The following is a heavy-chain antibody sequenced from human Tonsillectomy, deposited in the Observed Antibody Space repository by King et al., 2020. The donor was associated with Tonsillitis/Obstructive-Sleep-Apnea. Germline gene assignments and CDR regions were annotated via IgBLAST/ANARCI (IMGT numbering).Heavy chain of an antibody. D-gene: IGHD5-12*01. J-gene: IGHJ6*02. Sequence: VQLVESGGGLVQPGGSLRLSCAASGFTFTTYAMSWVRQAPGKGLEWVSAISGSGGITYYADSVKGRFTISRDNSKNTLYLQMNSLRAEDTDVYYCAKGLSGYDYYYGMDVWGQGTTVTVSS. CDR2: ISGSGGIT. CDR1: GFTFTTYA. CDR3: AKGLSGYDYYYGMDV. V-gene: IGHV3-23*04.